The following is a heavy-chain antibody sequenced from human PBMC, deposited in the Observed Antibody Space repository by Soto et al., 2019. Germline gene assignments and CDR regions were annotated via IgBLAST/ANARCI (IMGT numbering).Heavy chain of an antibody. CDR3: ASLPGYSGYDYYYYYGMDV. D-gene: IGHD5-12*01. CDR2: ISSSSSYI. Sequence: GGSLRLSCAASGFTFSSYSMNWVRQAPGKGLEWVSSISSSSSYIYYADSVKGRFTISRDNAKNSLYLQMNSLRAEDTAVYYCASLPGYSGYDYYYYYGMDVWGQGTTVTVSS. CDR1: GFTFSSYS. V-gene: IGHV3-21*01. J-gene: IGHJ6*02.